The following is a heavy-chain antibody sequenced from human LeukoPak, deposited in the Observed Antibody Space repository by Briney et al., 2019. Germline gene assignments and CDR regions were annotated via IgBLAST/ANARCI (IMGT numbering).Heavy chain of an antibody. V-gene: IGHV3-11*04. CDR2: ISSSGSTI. CDR3: AKFFTGEYVRAFDI. CDR1: GFTFSDYY. Sequence: GGSLRLSCAASGFTFSDYYMSWIRQAPGKGLEWVSYISSSGSTIYYADSVKGRFTISRDNSKNTLYLQMNGLRAEDTAVYYCAKFFTGEYVRAFDIWGQGTMVTVSS. J-gene: IGHJ3*02. D-gene: IGHD3-10*02.